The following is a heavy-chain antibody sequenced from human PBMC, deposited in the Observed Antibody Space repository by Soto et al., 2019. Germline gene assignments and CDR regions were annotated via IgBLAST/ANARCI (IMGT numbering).Heavy chain of an antibody. Sequence: PSETLSHTCAVSGGSVSSTNWWSWVRQSPGKGLEWIGDIYHIGSTNYNPSLRGRVTISVDKSNNQFSLTLKYVTAADTAVYYCARDKITGLFDYWGQGTLVTVPQ. J-gene: IGHJ4*02. V-gene: IGHV4-4*02. CDR2: IYHIGST. CDR3: ARDKITGLFDY. D-gene: IGHD2-8*02. CDR1: GGSVSSTNW.